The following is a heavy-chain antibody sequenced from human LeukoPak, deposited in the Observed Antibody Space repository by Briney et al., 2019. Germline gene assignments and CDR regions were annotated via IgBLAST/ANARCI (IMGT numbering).Heavy chain of an antibody. D-gene: IGHD2-15*01. J-gene: IGHJ4*02. V-gene: IGHV3-74*01. CDR2: INTDGHST. Sequence: PGGSLRLSCAASGFTFSNYWMHWVRQAPGKGLVWVSRINTDGHSTTYADSVKGRFTISRDNAKNTLYLQMNSLRAEDTAVYYCARQGGSHNYVFWGQGTLFTVSS. CDR1: GFTFSNYW. CDR3: ARQGGSHNYVF.